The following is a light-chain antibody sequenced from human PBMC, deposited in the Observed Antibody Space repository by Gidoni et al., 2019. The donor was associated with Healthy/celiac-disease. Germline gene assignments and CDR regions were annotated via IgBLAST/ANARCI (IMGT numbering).Light chain of an antibody. J-gene: IGKJ5*01. V-gene: IGKV1-39*01. Sequence: DIQMTQSPSTLSASVGDRVTITFRGSQSISSLLNWYQQKPGKATKLLIYDASSLESGVPSRFSGSGSGTDFTLTISSLQPDDFATYYCQQSNSTTITFGQGTRLEIK. CDR2: DAS. CDR3: QQSNSTTIT. CDR1: QSISSL.